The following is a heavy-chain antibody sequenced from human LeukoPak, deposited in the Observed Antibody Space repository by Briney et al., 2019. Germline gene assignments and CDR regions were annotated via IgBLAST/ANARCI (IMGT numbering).Heavy chain of an antibody. D-gene: IGHD3-9*01. V-gene: IGHV5-51*01. CDR3: ARHARYYDILTGSYYYYGMDV. CDR1: GYIFTSYW. Sequence: GESLKISCKGSGYIFTSYWIGWVRQMPGKGLEWMGIIYPGDSDTRYSPSFQGQVTISADKSISTAYLQWSSLKASDTAMYYCARHARYYDILTGSYYYYGMDVWGQGTTVTVSS. CDR2: IYPGDSDT. J-gene: IGHJ6*02.